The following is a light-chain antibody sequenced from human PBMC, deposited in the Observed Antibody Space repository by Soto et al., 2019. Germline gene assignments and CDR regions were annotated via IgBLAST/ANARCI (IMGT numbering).Light chain of an antibody. CDR3: QQRINCHLYT. CDR1: QSVSSY. J-gene: IGKJ2*01. V-gene: IGKV3-11*01. Sequence: EIVLTQSPATLSLSPGERVTLSCTASQSVSSYLAWYQQKPGQAPRLLIYHASKRATGIPARFSGSGSGTDFTLTISSREPEDCAVYYCQQRINCHLYTFVQWTKQEIK. CDR2: HAS.